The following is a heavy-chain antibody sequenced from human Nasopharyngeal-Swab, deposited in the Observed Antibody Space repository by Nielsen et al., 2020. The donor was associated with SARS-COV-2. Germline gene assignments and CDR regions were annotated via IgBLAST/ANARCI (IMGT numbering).Heavy chain of an antibody. J-gene: IGHJ4*02. V-gene: IGHV3-23*01. CDR2: ISGSGDISGTGGST. D-gene: IGHD2-15*01. Sequence: GESLKISCVASGYSFRTYGMSWVRQAPGRGLEWVSAISGSGDISGTGGSTFYADSVKGRFTISRDNSKNTLYLQMNSLRAEDTAVYYCARDLRLNEEDHYWGQGTLVTVSS. CDR3: ARDLRLNEEDHY. CDR1: GYSFRTYG.